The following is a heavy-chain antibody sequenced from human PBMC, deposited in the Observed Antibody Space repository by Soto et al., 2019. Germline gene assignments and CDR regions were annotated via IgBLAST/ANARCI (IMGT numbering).Heavy chain of an antibody. Sequence: LTCTVSGGSISSYYWSWIRQPPGKGLEWIGYIYYSGSTNYNPSLKSRVTISVDTSKNQFSLKLSSVTAADTAVYYCARESPVADFWSGIGGMDVWGQGTTVTVSS. CDR3: ARESPVADFWSGIGGMDV. CDR2: IYYSGST. V-gene: IGHV4-59*01. CDR1: GGSISSYY. D-gene: IGHD3-3*01. J-gene: IGHJ6*02.